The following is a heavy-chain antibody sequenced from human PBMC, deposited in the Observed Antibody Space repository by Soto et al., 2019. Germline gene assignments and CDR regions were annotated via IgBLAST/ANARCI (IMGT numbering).Heavy chain of an antibody. Sequence: SETLSLTCTVSGGSFSGYFWTWIRQPPGKGLEWLAEINHSGTTNYNPSLKSRVTISIDMSKNQFSLRLSSVTAADTALYYCARTTAVPNTLRSRYFFDFWGQGTLVTVSS. D-gene: IGHD3-9*01. V-gene: IGHV4-34*01. CDR2: INHSGTT. CDR1: GGSFSGYF. CDR3: ARTTAVPNTLRSRYFFDF. J-gene: IGHJ4*02.